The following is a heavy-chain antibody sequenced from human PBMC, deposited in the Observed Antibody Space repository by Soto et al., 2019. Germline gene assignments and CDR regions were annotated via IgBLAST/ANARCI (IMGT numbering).Heavy chain of an antibody. Sequence: PGGSLRLSCAASGFTFSTYSMTWVRQAPGQGLEWVSSISNTGAHIYYADSVRGRFTISRDNAKNSLYLQMNSLTAEDTAVYYCVRERQFVRDFYYGMDVWGRGTTVTVSS. CDR2: ISNTGAHI. J-gene: IGHJ6*02. CDR1: GFTFSTYS. CDR3: VRERQFVRDFYYGMDV. V-gene: IGHV3-21*01. D-gene: IGHD6-6*01.